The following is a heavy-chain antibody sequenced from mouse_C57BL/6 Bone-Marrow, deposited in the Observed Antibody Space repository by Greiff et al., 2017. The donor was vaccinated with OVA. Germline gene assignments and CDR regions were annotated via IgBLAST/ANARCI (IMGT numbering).Heavy chain of an antibody. D-gene: IGHD1-1*01. CDR2: IYPGGGYT. CDR1: GYTFTNYW. CDR3: ARSGFYYYGSSFYAMDY. Sequence: VQVVESGAELVRPGTSVKMSCKASGYTFTNYWIGWAKQRPGHGLEWIGDIYPGGGYTNYNEKFKGKATLTADKSSSTAYMQFSSLTSEDSAIYYCARSGFYYYGSSFYAMDYWGQGTSVTVSS. V-gene: IGHV1-63*01. J-gene: IGHJ4*01.